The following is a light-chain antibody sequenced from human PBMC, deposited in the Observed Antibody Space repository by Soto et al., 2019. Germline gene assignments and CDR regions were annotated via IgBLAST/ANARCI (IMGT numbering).Light chain of an antibody. J-gene: IGLJ1*01. V-gene: IGLV2-11*01. CDR1: SSDVGSYNL. Sequence: QSDLTQPASVSGSPGQSITIYCTGTSSDVGSYNLVSWYQQHPGKAPKLMIYDVSKRPSGVPDRFSGSKSGNTASLTLSGLQAEDEADYYCCSYAGSYTFYVFGTGTKVTVL. CDR3: CSYAGSYTFYV. CDR2: DVS.